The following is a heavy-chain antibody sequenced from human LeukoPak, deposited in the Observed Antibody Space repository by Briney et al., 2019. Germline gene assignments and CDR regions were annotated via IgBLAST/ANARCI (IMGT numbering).Heavy chain of an antibody. CDR2: INPNSGGT. J-gene: IGHJ5*02. CDR1: GYTFTGYY. V-gene: IGHV1-2*02. CDR3: AGARSSRNWFDP. D-gene: IGHD6-13*01. Sequence: ASVKVSCKASGYTFTGYYMHWVRQAPGQGLEWMGWINPNSGGTNYAQKFQGRVTMTRDTSISTAYMELSRLRSDDTAVYYCAGARSSRNWFDPWGQGTLVTISS.